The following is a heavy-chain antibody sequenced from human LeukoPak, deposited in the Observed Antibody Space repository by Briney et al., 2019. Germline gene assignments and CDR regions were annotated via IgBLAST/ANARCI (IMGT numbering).Heavy chain of an antibody. V-gene: IGHV2-5*02. CDR2: IYWDDDK. Sequence: SRPTLVHPTQPLTLTCTFSGFSLSTRGVGVGWIRHPPGKAMEWLALIYWDDDKRYSPSLKSRLTITKDTSKNQVVLKMTDMGPVDTATYYCAHAPVYSSNFDYWGQGTLVTVSS. D-gene: IGHD6-13*01. CDR1: GFSLSTRGVG. CDR3: AHAPVYSSNFDY. J-gene: IGHJ4*02.